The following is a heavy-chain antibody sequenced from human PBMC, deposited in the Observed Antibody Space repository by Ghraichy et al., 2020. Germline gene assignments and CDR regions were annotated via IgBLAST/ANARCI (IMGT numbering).Heavy chain of an antibody. Sequence: GGSLRLSCAASGFTFSSYEMNWVRQAPGKGLEWVSYISSSGSTIYYADSVKGRFTISRDNAKNSLYLQMNSLRAEDTAVYYCARERVVVVPAGDYGMDVWGQGTTVTVSS. D-gene: IGHD2-2*01. CDR1: GFTFSSYE. CDR3: ARERVVVVPAGDYGMDV. J-gene: IGHJ6*02. CDR2: ISSSGSTI. V-gene: IGHV3-48*03.